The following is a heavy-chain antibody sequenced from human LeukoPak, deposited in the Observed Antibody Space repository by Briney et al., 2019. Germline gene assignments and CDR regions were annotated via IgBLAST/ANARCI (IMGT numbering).Heavy chain of an antibody. Sequence: GASVKVSCKVSGYTLTELSMHWVRQAPGKGLEWMGGFDPEDGETIYAQKFQGRVTMTEDTSTDTAYMELSSLRSEDTAVYYCAIAEYYYGSGSSPYFDYWGQGTLVTVSS. J-gene: IGHJ4*02. CDR1: GYTLTELS. CDR3: AIAEYYYGSGSSPYFDY. CDR2: FDPEDGET. V-gene: IGHV1-24*01. D-gene: IGHD3-10*01.